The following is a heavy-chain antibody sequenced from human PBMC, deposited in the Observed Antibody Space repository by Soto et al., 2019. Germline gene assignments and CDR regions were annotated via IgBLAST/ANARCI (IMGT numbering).Heavy chain of an antibody. V-gene: IGHV3-33*01. CDR3: ARASGPFDM. CDR1: GFSFSTYG. D-gene: IGHD3-10*01. J-gene: IGHJ3*02. CDR2: IWFDGSNK. Sequence: QVHLVESGGGVVQPGRSLRLSCAASGFSFSTYGMHWVRQAPGRGLEWVAVIWFDGSNKFYADSVKGRFTISRDNSQNMLYLQMNNLRVDDTALYSCARASGPFDMWGQGTMVTVSP.